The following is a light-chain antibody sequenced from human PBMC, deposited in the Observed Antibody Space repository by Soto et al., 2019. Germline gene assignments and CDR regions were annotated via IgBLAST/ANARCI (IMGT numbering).Light chain of an antibody. V-gene: IGKV1-39*01. CDR3: QQTYTFPWT. Sequence: DIQMTQSPSSLSASVGDTVTITCRASQGISDYLSWFQHEPGEAPKLLIYTASSLQGGVPLRFSGAGSRTDFSLTISGLQPEDSATYYCQQTYTFPWTFGQGTKVDIK. CDR1: QGISDY. CDR2: TAS. J-gene: IGKJ1*01.